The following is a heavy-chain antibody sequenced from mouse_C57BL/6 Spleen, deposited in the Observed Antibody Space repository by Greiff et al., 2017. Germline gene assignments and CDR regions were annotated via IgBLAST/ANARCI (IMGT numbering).Heavy chain of an antibody. CDR1: GYTFTSYW. J-gene: IGHJ4*01. CDR3: ALYYGSSMDY. Sequence: QVQLQQPGAELVRPGSSVKLSCKASGYTFTSYWMHWVKQRPIQGLEWIGNIDPSDSETHYNQKFKDKATLTVDKSSSTAYMQLSSLTSEYSAVYYCALYYGSSMDYWGQGTSVTVSS. CDR2: IDPSDSET. V-gene: IGHV1-52*01. D-gene: IGHD1-1*01.